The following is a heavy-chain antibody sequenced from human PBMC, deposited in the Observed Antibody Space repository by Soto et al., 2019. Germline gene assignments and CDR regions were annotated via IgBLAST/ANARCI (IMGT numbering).Heavy chain of an antibody. Sequence: EVQLVETGGGLIQPGGSLRLSWAASGLIVSTNYMNWVRQAPGKGLEWVSVLYSGGSTHYAGSVKGRFIISRDNSKNTLYLQMNSLRAEDTAVYYCARDRPGDEGDAFDIWGHGTLVTVSS. CDR2: LYSGGST. J-gene: IGHJ3*02. CDR3: ARDRPGDEGDAFDI. V-gene: IGHV3-53*02. D-gene: IGHD3-10*01. CDR1: GLIVSTNY.